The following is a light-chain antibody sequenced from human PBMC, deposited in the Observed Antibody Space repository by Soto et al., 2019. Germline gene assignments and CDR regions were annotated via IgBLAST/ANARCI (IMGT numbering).Light chain of an antibody. V-gene: IGKV3-20*01. CDR3: QQYGNSRLT. CDR1: QTVSSTF. Sequence: EIVLTQSPGTLSLSPGETATLSCRASQTVSSTFLTWYQQKPCQAPRLLIYGAFNRAAGIPDRFSGSGSGTDFTLTISRLEPEDFAVYFCQQYGNSRLTFGGGTKVEIK. CDR2: GAF. J-gene: IGKJ4*01.